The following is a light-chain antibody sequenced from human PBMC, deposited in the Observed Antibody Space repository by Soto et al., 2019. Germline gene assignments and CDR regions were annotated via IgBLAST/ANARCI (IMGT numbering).Light chain of an antibody. V-gene: IGLV2-23*01. CDR1: SSDVGSYNL. Sequence: QSVLTQPASGYGSPGQSITISCTGTSSDVGSYNLVSWYQQHPGKAPKLMIYEGSKRPSGVSNRFSGSKSGNTASLTISGLQAEDEADYYCCSYAGSSTFYVFGTGTKVT. CDR2: EGS. CDR3: CSYAGSSTFYV. J-gene: IGLJ1*01.